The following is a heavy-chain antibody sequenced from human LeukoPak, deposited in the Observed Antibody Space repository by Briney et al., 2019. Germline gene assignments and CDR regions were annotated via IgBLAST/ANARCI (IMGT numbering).Heavy chain of an antibody. Sequence: PGRSLRLSCVASGFTFSDYGIHWVRQAPGKGLEWVAFIWYDGSNKYYADSVKGRFTISRDDSKNTLYLQMNSLRAEDTAVYYCARDRSMVRGITWADYWGQGTLVTVSS. CDR3: ARDRSMVRGITWADY. CDR1: GFTFSDYG. V-gene: IGHV3-33*08. J-gene: IGHJ4*02. CDR2: IWYDGSNK. D-gene: IGHD3-10*01.